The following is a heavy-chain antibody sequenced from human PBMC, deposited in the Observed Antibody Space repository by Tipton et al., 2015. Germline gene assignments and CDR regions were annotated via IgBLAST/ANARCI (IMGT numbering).Heavy chain of an antibody. Sequence: TLSLTCTVSGGSIANSRYSWGWVRQPPGTGLEWIGYISFSDTTHYNPSLKSRVTISVDTSKTQFSLKMRSVTATDTAVYYCARARGRHGGLFDSWGQGTLVTVSS. J-gene: IGHJ4*02. CDR2: ISFSDTT. V-gene: IGHV4-61*05. D-gene: IGHD4-23*01. CDR1: GGSIANSRYS. CDR3: ARARGRHGGLFDS.